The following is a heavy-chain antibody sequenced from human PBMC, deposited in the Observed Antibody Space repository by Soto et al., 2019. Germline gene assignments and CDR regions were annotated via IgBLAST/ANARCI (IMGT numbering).Heavy chain of an antibody. D-gene: IGHD4-17*01. CDR1: GFTFSDYY. CDR3: ARDVDADFRTDFDY. CDR2: ISGNGEII. Sequence: GGSLRLSCAASGFTFSDYYIHWIRRAPGKGLEWISYISGNGEIIQYAASAKGRFTISRDNAENSVYLEMDSLRAEDTALYYCARDVDADFRTDFDYWGRGTLVTVS. J-gene: IGHJ4*02. V-gene: IGHV3-11*01.